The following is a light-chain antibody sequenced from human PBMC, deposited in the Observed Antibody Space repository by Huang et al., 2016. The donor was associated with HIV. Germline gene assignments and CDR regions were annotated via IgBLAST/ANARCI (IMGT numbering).Light chain of an antibody. CDR1: QSVSSY. Sequence: EIVLTQSPATLSLSPGERATLSCRASQSVSSYLAWYQQKPGQAPRLLIYDASNSATGIPARFRGSGSGTDFPLTLSSLEPEDFAVYYCQHRSNWPPWTFGQGTEVEVK. CDR2: DAS. CDR3: QHRSNWPPWT. V-gene: IGKV3-11*01. J-gene: IGKJ1*01.